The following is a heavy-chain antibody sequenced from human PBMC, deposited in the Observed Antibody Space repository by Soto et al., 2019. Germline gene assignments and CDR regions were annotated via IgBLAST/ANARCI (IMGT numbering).Heavy chain of an antibody. CDR2: VYHTGST. CDR1: GGSISSTNW. J-gene: IGHJ4*02. V-gene: IGHV4-4*02. D-gene: IGHD2-15*01. Sequence: SETLSLTCVVSGGSISSTNWWTWVRQTPGKGLEWIGEVYHTGSTKYNPSLRNRVTISLDKSNNQFSLKLSSVTAADTAVYYCARAAPRYCSGGSCYSGRDYCGQGTLVTVSS. CDR3: ARAAPRYCSGGSCYSGRDY.